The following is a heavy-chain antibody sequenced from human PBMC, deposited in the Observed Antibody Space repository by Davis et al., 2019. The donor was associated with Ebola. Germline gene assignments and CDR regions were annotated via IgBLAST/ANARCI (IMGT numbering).Heavy chain of an antibody. CDR1: GFTFSSYG. V-gene: IGHV3-33*01. CDR3: ARGGYCSGGSCHNWFDP. J-gene: IGHJ5*02. Sequence: GESLKISCAASGFTFSSYGTHWVRQAPGKGLEWVAVIWYDGSNKYYADSVKGRFTISRDNSKNTLYLQMNSLRAEDTAVYYCARGGYCSGGSCHNWFDPWGQGTLVTVSS. CDR2: IWYDGSNK. D-gene: IGHD2-15*01.